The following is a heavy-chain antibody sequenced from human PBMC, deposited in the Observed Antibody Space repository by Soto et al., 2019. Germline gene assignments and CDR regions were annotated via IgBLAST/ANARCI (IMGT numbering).Heavy chain of an antibody. D-gene: IGHD6-19*01. CDR1: GFTFDDYA. Sequence: GGSLRLSCAASGFTFDDYAMHWVRQAPGKGLEWVSGISWNSGSIGYADSVKGRFTISRDNAKNSLYLQMNSLRAEDTALYYCAKDIKRAVAGPHYYYYMDVWGKGTTVTVSS. CDR2: ISWNSGSI. CDR3: AKDIKRAVAGPHYYYYMDV. J-gene: IGHJ6*03. V-gene: IGHV3-9*01.